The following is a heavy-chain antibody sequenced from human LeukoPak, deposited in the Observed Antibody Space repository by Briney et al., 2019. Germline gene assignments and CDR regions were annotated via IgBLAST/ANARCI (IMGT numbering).Heavy chain of an antibody. CDR2: IIPMSGTT. J-gene: IGHJ6*04. CDR3: ARDAGTLYYDSGSYYNVAGGGMDV. Sequence: GASVMVSCKTSGGSFINYGISWVRQAPGQGLEWMGGIIPMSGTTNYAQKFQGRVAISADVSASTSYMELSSLRSEDTAMYYCARDAGTLYYDSGSYYNVAGGGMDVWGKGTTVTVSS. D-gene: IGHD3-10*01. CDR1: GGSFINYG. V-gene: IGHV1-69*01.